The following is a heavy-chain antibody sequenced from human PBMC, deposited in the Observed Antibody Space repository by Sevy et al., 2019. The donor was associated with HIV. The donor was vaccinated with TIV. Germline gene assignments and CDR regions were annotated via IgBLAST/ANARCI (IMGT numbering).Heavy chain of an antibody. J-gene: IGHJ2*01. CDR1: GFRLGDLY. V-gene: IGHV3-72*01. D-gene: IGHD6-19*01. Sequence: GGSLRLSCAASGFRLGDLYMDWVRQAPGKGLEWVGRIRSKPKGFTTEYAASVNGRFTISRNDSQNSLYLQMNSLKTDETARYYCAAVAADKGYFNIWGRGTLVTVSS. CDR3: AAVAADKGYFNI. CDR2: IRSKPKGFTT.